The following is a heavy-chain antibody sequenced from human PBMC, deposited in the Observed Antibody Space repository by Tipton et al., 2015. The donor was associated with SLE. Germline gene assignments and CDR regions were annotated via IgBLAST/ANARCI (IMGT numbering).Heavy chain of an antibody. CDR1: GGSFSGYF. J-gene: IGHJ5*02. D-gene: IGHD2-8*02. Sequence: TLSLTCAVYGGSFSGYFWSWIRQPPGKGLEWIGEINHSGSTNSKPSLKSRVTISVDTSKNQFSLKLSSVTAADTAVYYCARRGVVSRFDPWGQGALVTVSS. CDR2: INHSGST. V-gene: IGHV4-34*01. CDR3: ARRGVVSRFDP.